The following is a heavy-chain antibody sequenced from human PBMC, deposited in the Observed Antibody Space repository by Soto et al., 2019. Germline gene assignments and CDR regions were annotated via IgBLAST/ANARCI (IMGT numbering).Heavy chain of an antibody. CDR1: GYTFTSYD. V-gene: IGHV1-8*01. CDR3: ARDRIAAAGTGYWFDP. Sequence: ASVKVSCKASGYTFTSYDINGVRQATGRGLGWMGWMNPNSGNTGYAQKFQGRVTMTRNTSISTAYMELSSLRSEDTAVYYCARDRIAAAGTGYWFDPWGQGTLVTVSS. J-gene: IGHJ5*02. CDR2: MNPNSGNT. D-gene: IGHD6-13*01.